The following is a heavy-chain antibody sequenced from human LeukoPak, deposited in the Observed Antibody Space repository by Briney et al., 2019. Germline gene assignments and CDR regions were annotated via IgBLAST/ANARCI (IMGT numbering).Heavy chain of an antibody. V-gene: IGHV4-59*01. CDR3: ARGSGSYYLFDY. J-gene: IGHJ4*02. CDR1: GGSISSYY. Sequence: SETLSLTCTVSGGSISSYYWSWIRQPPGKGLEWIGYIFYSGSTNYNPSLKSRVTISVDTSKNQFSLKLSSVTAADTAVYYCARGSGSYYLFDYWGQGTLVTVSS. D-gene: IGHD1-26*01. CDR2: IFYSGST.